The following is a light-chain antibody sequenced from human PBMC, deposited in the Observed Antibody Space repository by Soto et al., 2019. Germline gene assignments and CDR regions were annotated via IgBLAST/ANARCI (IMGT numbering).Light chain of an antibody. CDR1: KNDIGSYRF. Sequence: QSALTQPASVSGSPGESITISCIGTKNDIGSYRFVSWYQQHPDEAPKLMISEGSKRPSGTSNRFSGSKSGNTASLRISGLQAEDEADYYCCSYAGSSTWVFGGGTQLTVL. V-gene: IGLV2-23*01. CDR3: CSYAGSSTWV. J-gene: IGLJ3*02. CDR2: EGS.